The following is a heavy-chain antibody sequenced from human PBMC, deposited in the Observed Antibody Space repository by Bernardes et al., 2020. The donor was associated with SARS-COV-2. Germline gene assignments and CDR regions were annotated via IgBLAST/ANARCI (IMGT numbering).Heavy chain of an antibody. J-gene: IGHJ6*02. CDR1: GGTFSSYA. D-gene: IGHD3-10*01. CDR2: IIPIFGTA. Sequence: SVKVSCKASGGTFSSYAISWVRQAPGQGLEWMGGIIPIFGTANYAQKFQGRVTITADESTSTAYMELSSLRSEDTAVYYCARSGARITMVQGDYYYGMDVWGQGTTVTVSS. V-gene: IGHV1-69*13. CDR3: ARSGARITMVQGDYYYGMDV.